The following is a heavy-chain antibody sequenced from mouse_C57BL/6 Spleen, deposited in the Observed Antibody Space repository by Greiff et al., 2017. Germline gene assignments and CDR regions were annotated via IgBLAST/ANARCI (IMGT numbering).Heavy chain of an antibody. CDR2: IYPGSGST. J-gene: IGHJ2*01. CDR1: GYTFTSYW. D-gene: IGHD2-4*01. CDR3: ARWESDYPRFDY. Sequence: QVQLQQPGAELVKPGASLKMSCKASGYTFTSYWITWVKQRPGQGLEWIGDIYPGSGSTNYNEKFKSKATLTVDTSSSTAYMQLSSLTSEDSAVYYCARWESDYPRFDYWGQGTTLTVSS. V-gene: IGHV1-55*01.